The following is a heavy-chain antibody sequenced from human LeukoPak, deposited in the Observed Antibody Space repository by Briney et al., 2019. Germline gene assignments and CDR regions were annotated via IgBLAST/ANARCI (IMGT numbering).Heavy chain of an antibody. CDR1: GFTFSTYA. Sequence: GGSLRLSCAASGFTFSTYAMSWVRQAPGKGLEWVSGISISGGSSYYADSVKGRFTISRDNSKNTLYLQMNRLRAEDTAVYYCAKDRDLLFAHCWFDIWGQGTLVTVSS. CDR2: ISISGGSS. J-gene: IGHJ5*02. CDR3: AKDRDLLFAHCWFDI. V-gene: IGHV3-23*01. D-gene: IGHD3-10*01.